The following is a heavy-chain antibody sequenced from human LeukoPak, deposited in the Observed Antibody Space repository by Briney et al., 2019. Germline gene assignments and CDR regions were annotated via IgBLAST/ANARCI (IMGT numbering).Heavy chain of an antibody. D-gene: IGHD6-19*01. V-gene: IGHV3-30*03. Sequence: PGGSLRLSCAASGFTFSSYGMHWVRQAPGKGLEWVAVISYDGSNKYYADSVKGRFTISRDNSKNTLYLQMNSLRAEDTAVYYCARDIAVAGMPAVYGMDVWGQGTTVTVSS. J-gene: IGHJ6*02. CDR2: ISYDGSNK. CDR1: GFTFSSYG. CDR3: ARDIAVAGMPAVYGMDV.